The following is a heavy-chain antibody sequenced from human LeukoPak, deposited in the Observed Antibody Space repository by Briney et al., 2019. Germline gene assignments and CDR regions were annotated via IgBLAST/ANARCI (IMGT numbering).Heavy chain of an antibody. Sequence: ETLSLTCAVYGGSFSGYYWSWIRQPPGKGLEWIGEINHSGSTNYNPSLKSRVTISVDTSKNQLSLKLSSVTAADTAVYYCARGVLFDYWGQGTLVTVSS. CDR3: ARGVLFDY. CDR2: INHSGST. V-gene: IGHV4-34*01. CDR1: GGSFSGYY. D-gene: IGHD2-8*02. J-gene: IGHJ4*02.